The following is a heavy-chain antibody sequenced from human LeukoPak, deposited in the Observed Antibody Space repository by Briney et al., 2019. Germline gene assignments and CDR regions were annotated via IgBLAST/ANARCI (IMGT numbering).Heavy chain of an antibody. CDR1: GGSIRSGGYY. Sequence: SQTLSLTCTVSGGSIRSGGYYWSWLRQPPGKGLEWIGYIYHSGCTYYDPSLKSRVTISVDTSKNQFSLKLSSVTAADTAVYYCASRGGSGNYYYYGMDVWGQGTTVTVSS. CDR2: IYHSGCT. V-gene: IGHV4-30-2*01. J-gene: IGHJ6*02. CDR3: ASRGGSGNYYYYGMDV. D-gene: IGHD3-10*01.